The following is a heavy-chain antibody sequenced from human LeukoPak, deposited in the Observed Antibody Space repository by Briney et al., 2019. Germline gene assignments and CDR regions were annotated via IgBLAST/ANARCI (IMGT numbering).Heavy chain of an antibody. CDR3: AKYSGSYLFDY. CDR2: IYSGGST. CDR1: GFIVNSNY. V-gene: IGHV3-53*01. D-gene: IGHD1-26*01. Sequence: GGSLRLSRAASGFIVNSNYMSWVRQAPGKGLEWVSIIYSGGSTYYADSVKGRFTISRDNSKNTVYLQMNSLRAEDTAVYYCAKYSGSYLFDYWGQGTLVTVSS. J-gene: IGHJ4*02.